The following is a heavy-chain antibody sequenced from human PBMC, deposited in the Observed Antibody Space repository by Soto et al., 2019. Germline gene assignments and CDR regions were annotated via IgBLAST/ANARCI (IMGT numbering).Heavy chain of an antibody. CDR2: IYYSGST. CDR1: GGSISSGDYY. Sequence: PSETLSLTCTVSGGSISSGDYYWSWIRQPPGKGLEWIGYIYYSGSTYYNPSLKSRVTISVDTSKNQFSLKLSSVTAADTAVYYCARGVTIFGVVILLDWFDPWGQGTLVTVSS. CDR3: ARGVTIFGVVILLDWFDP. V-gene: IGHV4-30-4*01. J-gene: IGHJ5*02. D-gene: IGHD3-3*01.